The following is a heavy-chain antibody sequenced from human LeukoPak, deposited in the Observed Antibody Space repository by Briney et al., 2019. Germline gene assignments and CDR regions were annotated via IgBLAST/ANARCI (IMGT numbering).Heavy chain of an antibody. V-gene: IGHV4-4*07. CDR3: STSTRIVGSGYPTDAFDI. D-gene: IGHD5-12*01. J-gene: IGHJ3*02. CDR1: GGSISSYY. Sequence: SETLSLTCTVSGGSISSYYWSWIRQPAGKGLEWIGRIYTSGSTNYNPSLKSRVTISMDTSKNQVSLKLTSVTAADTAVYYCSTSTRIVGSGYPTDAFDIWGQGTVVSVSS. CDR2: IYTSGST.